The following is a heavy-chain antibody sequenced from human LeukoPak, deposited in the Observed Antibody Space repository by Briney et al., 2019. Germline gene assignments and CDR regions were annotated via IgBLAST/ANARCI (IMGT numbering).Heavy chain of an antibody. D-gene: IGHD3-22*01. CDR1: GGTFSSYA. Sequence: SVKVSCKASGGTFSSYAISWVRQAPGQGLEWMGGIIPIFGTANYAQKFQGRVTITADESTSTAYMELSSLRSEDTAVYYCAGSYYYDSSGYFPPRYWGQGTLVTVSS. V-gene: IGHV1-69*13. CDR3: AGSYYYDSSGYFPPRY. CDR2: IIPIFGTA. J-gene: IGHJ4*02.